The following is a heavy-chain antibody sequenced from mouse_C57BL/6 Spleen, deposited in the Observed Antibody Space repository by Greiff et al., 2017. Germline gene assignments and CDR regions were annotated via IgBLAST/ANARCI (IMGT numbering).Heavy chain of an antibody. J-gene: IGHJ1*03. D-gene: IGHD1-1*01. CDR2: IWSDGST. CDR1: GFSLTSYG. Sequence: VQLKESGPGLVAPSQSLSITCTVSGFSLTSYGVHWVRQPPGKGLEWLVVIWSDGSTTYNSALKSRLSISKDNSKSQVFLKMNSLQTDETAMYYGARDYGSSYGYFDVWGTGTTVTVSS. CDR3: ARDYGSSYGYFDV. V-gene: IGHV2-6*03.